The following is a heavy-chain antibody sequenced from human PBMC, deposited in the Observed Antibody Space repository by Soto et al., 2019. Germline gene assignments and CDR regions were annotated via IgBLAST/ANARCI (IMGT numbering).Heavy chain of an antibody. CDR2: TYYRSRWFH. Sequence: QVQLQQSGPGLVKPSQTLSLTCAISGDSVSTNSATWDWFRQSPSRGLEWLGRTYYRSRWFHDYAVSVKSRITISPDTSNTQLSLQLTSVTPDDTAVYDCARLVGNSWLDSWGQGTLVTVSS. V-gene: IGHV6-1*01. J-gene: IGHJ5*01. D-gene: IGHD6-6*01. CDR3: ARLVGNSWLDS. CDR1: GDSVSTNSAT.